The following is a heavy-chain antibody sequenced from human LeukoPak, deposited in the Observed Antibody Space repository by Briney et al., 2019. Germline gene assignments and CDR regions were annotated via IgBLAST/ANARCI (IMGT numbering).Heavy chain of an antibody. Sequence: GGSLRLSCAASGFTFSSYAMSWVRQAPGKGLEWVSAISGSGGSTYYADSVKGRFTISRDNAKNSLYLQMNSLRAEDTAVYYCARDQGGVGYWGQGTLVTVSS. J-gene: IGHJ4*02. CDR1: GFTFSSYA. CDR2: ISGSGGST. CDR3: ARDQGGVGY. V-gene: IGHV3-23*01. D-gene: IGHD3-16*01.